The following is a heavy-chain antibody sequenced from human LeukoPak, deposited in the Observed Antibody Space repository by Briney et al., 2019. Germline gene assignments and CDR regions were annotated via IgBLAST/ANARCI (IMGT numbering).Heavy chain of an antibody. Sequence: ASVKVSCKASGYTFTSYGIGWVRQAPGQGLEWMGWISAYNGNTNYAQKLQGRVTMTTDTSTSTAYMELRSLRSDDTAVYYCARGSAYYYDSSGYGMDVWGQGTTVTVSS. J-gene: IGHJ6*02. CDR2: ISAYNGNT. D-gene: IGHD3-22*01. CDR1: GYTFTSYG. V-gene: IGHV1-18*01. CDR3: ARGSAYYYDSSGYGMDV.